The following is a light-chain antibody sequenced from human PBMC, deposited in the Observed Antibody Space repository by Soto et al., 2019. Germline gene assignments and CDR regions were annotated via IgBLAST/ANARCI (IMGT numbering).Light chain of an antibody. CDR1: QSVSTY. CDR2: DAS. Sequence: EVVLKTSPATVSLSPRERATLYCRASQSVSTYLAWYQQKPGQAPRLLIYDASNRATGVSGGFSGSGSGTEFTLTISGLESEDSADYYCQQYNYWPWTVGQGTKVDIK. J-gene: IGKJ1*01. V-gene: IGKV3-15*01. CDR3: QQYNYWPWT.